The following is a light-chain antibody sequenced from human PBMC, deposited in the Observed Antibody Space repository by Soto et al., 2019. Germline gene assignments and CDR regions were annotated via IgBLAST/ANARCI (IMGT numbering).Light chain of an antibody. V-gene: IGKV3-15*01. J-gene: IGKJ5*01. CDR2: GTS. CDR1: QSVSSN. Sequence: EIVMTQSPATLSVSPGERATLSCRASQSVSSNLAWYQQKPGQSPRLLIYGTSTRATGIPARFSGSGSGTEFTLTISSLQSEDFATYYCQQADSLPLVTFGQGTRLEIK. CDR3: QQADSLPLVT.